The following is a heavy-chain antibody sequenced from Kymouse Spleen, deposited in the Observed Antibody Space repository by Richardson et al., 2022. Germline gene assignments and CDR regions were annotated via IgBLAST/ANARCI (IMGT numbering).Heavy chain of an antibody. D-gene: IGHD7-27*02. V-gene: IGHV3-30*18. Sequence: QVQLVESGGGVVQPGRSLRLSCAASGFTFSSYGMHWVRQAPGKGLEWVAVISYDGSNKYYADSVKGRFTISRDNSKNTLYLQMNSLRAEDTAVYYCAKVPTGEGFDYWGQGTLVTVSS. CDR2: ISYDGSNK. CDR3: AKVPTGEGFDY. J-gene: IGHJ4*02. CDR1: GFTFSSYG.